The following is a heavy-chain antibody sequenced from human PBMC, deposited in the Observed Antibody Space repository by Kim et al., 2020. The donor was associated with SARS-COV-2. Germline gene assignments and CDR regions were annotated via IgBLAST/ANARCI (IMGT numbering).Heavy chain of an antibody. CDR3: ASFGFDWLSSL. Sequence: GSLRLSCVASGFTFSSHWMHWVRQAPGKGLVWVSRINSDGSYTGYVDAVRGRFTMSRDNARNTLYLQMNSLRAEDTAVYYCASFGFDWLSSLWGRGTLVTVSS. V-gene: IGHV3-74*01. CDR1: GFTFSSHW. CDR2: INSDGSYT. J-gene: IGHJ4*02. D-gene: IGHD3-9*01.